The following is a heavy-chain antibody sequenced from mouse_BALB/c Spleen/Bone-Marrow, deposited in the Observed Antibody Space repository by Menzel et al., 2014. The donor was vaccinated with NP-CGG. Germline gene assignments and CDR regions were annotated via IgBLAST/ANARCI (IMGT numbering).Heavy chain of an antibody. J-gene: IGHJ3*01. CDR3: TRSGPGFAY. CDR2: INPNNGGT. V-gene: IGHV1S81*02. Sequence: VQLKESGAELVKPGASVKLSCKASGYTLTNYFMYWVKPRPGQGIEWIGEINPNNGGTNVNENFKSKATLTLDKSSSTAYMRLSSLTSDDSAVYYCTRSGPGFAYWGHGTLVTVSA. CDR1: GYTLTNYF.